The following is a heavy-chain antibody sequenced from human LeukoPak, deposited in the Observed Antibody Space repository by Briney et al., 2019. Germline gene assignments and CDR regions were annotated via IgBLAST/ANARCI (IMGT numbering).Heavy chain of an antibody. Sequence: SQTLSLTCTVAGDSISSGGYYWSWLRQPPGKGLEWIGYVHHSGSSFYNPSLKSRVTMSVDRSKNQFSLKLTSVTAADTAVYYCARDGHGFNGGGGFWGQGTLVTVSS. D-gene: IGHD6-25*01. J-gene: IGHJ4*02. CDR1: GDSISSGGYY. V-gene: IGHV4-30-2*01. CDR3: ARDGHGFNGGGGF. CDR2: VHHSGSS.